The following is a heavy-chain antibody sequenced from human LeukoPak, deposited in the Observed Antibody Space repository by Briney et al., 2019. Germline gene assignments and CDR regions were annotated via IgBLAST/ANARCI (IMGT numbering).Heavy chain of an antibody. J-gene: IGHJ3*02. V-gene: IGHV3-48*03. CDR3: ARYCGGDCDPYHRGDAFDI. CDR1: GSTFSSYE. CDR2: ISSSGSTI. D-gene: IGHD2-21*02. Sequence: GGSLRLSCAASGSTFSSYEMNWVRQAPGKGLEWVSYISSSGSTIYYADSVKGRFTISRDNAKNSLYLQMNSLRAEDTAVYYCARYCGGDCDPYHRGDAFDIWGQGTMVTVSS.